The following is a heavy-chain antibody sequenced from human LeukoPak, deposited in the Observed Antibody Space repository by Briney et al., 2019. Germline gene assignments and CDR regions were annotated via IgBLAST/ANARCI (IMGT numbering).Heavy chain of an antibody. V-gene: IGHV1-18*01. CDR2: ISAYNGNT. D-gene: IGHD2-2*02. J-gene: IGHJ4*02. Sequence: ASVKVSCKASGYTSTSYGISWVRQAPGQGLEWMGWISAYNGNTNYAQKLQGRVTMTTDTSTSTAYMELRSLRSDDTAVYYCAIGYCSSTSCYIPIAYWGQGTLVTVSS. CDR1: GYTSTSYG. CDR3: AIGYCSSTSCYIPIAY.